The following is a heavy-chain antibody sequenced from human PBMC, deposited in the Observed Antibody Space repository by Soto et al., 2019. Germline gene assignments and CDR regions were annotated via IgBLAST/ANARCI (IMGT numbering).Heavy chain of an antibody. Sequence: GGSLRLSCAASGFTFSSYGMHWVRQAPGKGLEWVAVISYDGSNKYYADSVKGRFTISRDDSKNTLYLQMNSLRAENTAVYYCAKGPGMYSDFECWGQGTQVTVSS. CDR3: AKGPGMYSDFEC. J-gene: IGHJ4*02. V-gene: IGHV3-30*18. D-gene: IGHD2-8*01. CDR1: GFTFSSYG. CDR2: ISYDGSNK.